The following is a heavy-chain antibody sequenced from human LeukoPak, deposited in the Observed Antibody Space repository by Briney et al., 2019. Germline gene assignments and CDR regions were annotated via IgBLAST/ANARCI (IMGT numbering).Heavy chain of an antibody. CDR2: IYGVGANT. V-gene: IGHV3-23*01. J-gene: IGHJ4*02. Sequence: GGSLRLSCAASGFTFSNAWMSWVRQAPGKGLEWVSHIYGVGANTYYADSVKGRFTISRDNSKNTLYLQMNSLRAEDTAVYYCAKAMTTVTSLFDYWGQGTLVTVSS. CDR3: AKAMTTVTSLFDY. D-gene: IGHD4-17*01. CDR1: GFTFSNAW.